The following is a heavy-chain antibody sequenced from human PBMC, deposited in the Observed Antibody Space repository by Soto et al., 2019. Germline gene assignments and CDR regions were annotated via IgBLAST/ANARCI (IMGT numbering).Heavy chain of an antibody. CDR3: ARTAPMDAGDKYYYDF. D-gene: IGHD3-16*01. J-gene: IGHJ4*02. V-gene: IGHV1-69*13. CDR2: IIPFFGTA. CDR1: GGTFSTFG. Sequence: SVKVSCKTSGGTFSTFGISWVRQAPGQGLEWMGGIIPFFGTAEYSQKFEDRITITADESTNTVYMDLRSLTSEDTAIYYCARTAPMDAGDKYYYDFWGQGTLVTVSS.